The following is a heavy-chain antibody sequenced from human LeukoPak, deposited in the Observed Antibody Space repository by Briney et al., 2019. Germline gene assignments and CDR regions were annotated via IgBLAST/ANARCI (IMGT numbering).Heavy chain of an antibody. J-gene: IGHJ5*02. V-gene: IGHV4-34*01. CDR1: GGSFSGYY. CDR2: INHSGST. CDR3: ARGRKRIVVVVAASNWFDP. D-gene: IGHD2-15*01. Sequence: SETLSLTCAVYGGSFSGYYWSWIRQPPGKGLDWIGEINHSGSTNYNPSLKSRVTISVDTSKNQFSLKLSSVTAADTAVYYCARGRKRIVVVVAASNWFDPWGQGTLVTVS.